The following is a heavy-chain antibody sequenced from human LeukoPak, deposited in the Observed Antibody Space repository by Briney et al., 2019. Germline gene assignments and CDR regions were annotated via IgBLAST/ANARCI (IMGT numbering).Heavy chain of an antibody. CDR3: ARDKVVWFGELFGWFDP. Sequence: ASVTVSFKASGYTFTSYGISWVRQAPGQGLEWMGWISAYNGNTNYAQKLQGRVTITTDKSTSTAYMELRSLRSDDTAVYYCARDKVVWFGELFGWFDPWGQGTLVTVSS. J-gene: IGHJ5*02. D-gene: IGHD3-10*01. CDR1: GYTFTSYG. V-gene: IGHV1-18*01. CDR2: ISAYNGNT.